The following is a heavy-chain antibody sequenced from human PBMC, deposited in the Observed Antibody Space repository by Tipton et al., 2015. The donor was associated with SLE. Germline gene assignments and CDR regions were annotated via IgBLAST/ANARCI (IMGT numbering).Heavy chain of an antibody. CDR1: GASISNSSWH. CDR3: ARGRLLEWLSTYYYYYGMDV. CDR2: VYHTGSA. J-gene: IGHJ6*02. Sequence: TLSLTCHVSGASISNSSWHWNWIRQTPGKGLEWLGSVYHTGSAFYNPSLKSRLSISVDTSMNQFSLRLSSVTAADTAVYYCARGRLLEWLSTYYYYYGMDVWGHGTTVTVSS. V-gene: IGHV4-39*07. D-gene: IGHD3-3*01.